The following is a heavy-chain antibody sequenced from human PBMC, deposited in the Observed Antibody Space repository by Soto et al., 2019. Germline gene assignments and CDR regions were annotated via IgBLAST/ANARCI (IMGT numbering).Heavy chain of an antibody. J-gene: IGHJ5*02. CDR2: IDPSDSYT. Sequence: KVSCKASGYTFTSYWISWVRQMPGKGLEWMGRIDPSDSYTNYSPSFQGHVTISADKSISTAYLQWSSLKASDTAMYYCARLLLSRVDFDPWGQGTLVTVS. V-gene: IGHV5-10-1*01. CDR1: GYTFTSYW. CDR3: ARLLLSRVDFDP. D-gene: IGHD3-16*02.